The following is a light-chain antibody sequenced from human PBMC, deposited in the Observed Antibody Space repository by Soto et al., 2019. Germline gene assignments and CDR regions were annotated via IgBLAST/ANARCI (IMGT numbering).Light chain of an antibody. Sequence: EIVLTQSPATLSLSPGDRATLSCRASQSVSTYLAWYQQKPGQAPRLLIYDASNRATGIPARFSGSGSGTDFTLTINGLEPEDFPVYYCQQRSNWVLSFGGGTKVEIK. CDR3: QQRSNWVLS. J-gene: IGKJ4*01. CDR2: DAS. CDR1: QSVSTY. V-gene: IGKV3-11*01.